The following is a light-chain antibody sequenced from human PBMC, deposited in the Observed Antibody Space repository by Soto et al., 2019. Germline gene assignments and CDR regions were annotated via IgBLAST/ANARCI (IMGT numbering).Light chain of an antibody. CDR2: ETE. V-gene: IGLV1-51*02. Sequence: QSVLTQPPSVSAAPGQKVTMSCSGGSSNIGDSYVSWYQHLPGTAPKLLIYETEKRPSDIPDRFSASKSGTSATLGISGLQPGDEADYYCGTWDSSLSVWLLGGGTKLTVL. CDR3: GTWDSSLSVWL. J-gene: IGLJ2*01. CDR1: SSNIGDSY.